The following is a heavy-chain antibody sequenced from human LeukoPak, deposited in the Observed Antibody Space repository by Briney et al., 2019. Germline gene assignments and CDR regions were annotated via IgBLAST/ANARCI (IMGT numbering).Heavy chain of an antibody. CDR3: AERPTLWFGESPHYYGMDV. V-gene: IGHV4-59*06. J-gene: IGHJ6*02. CDR2: IYYSGST. D-gene: IGHD3-10*01. Sequence: PSETLSLTCTVSGGSISSYYWSWIRQPPGKGLEWIGYIYYSGSTYYNPSLKSRVTISVDTSKNQFSLKLSSVTAADTAVYYCAERPTLWFGESPHYYGMDVWGQGTTVTVSS. CDR1: GGSISSYY.